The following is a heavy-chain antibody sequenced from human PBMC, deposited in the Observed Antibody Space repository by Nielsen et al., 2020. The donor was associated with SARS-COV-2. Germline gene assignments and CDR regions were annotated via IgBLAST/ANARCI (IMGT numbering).Heavy chain of an antibody. V-gene: IGHV1-3*01. J-gene: IGHJ4*02. D-gene: IGHD3-22*01. CDR1: GNAFTSHP. CDR2: INAGNGNT. CDR3: ARLLDSRVYPTLDY. Sequence: ASVKVSCKASGNAFTSHPIHWVRQAPGQRPEWMGWINAGNGNTKNSAKFQGRVTITRDTSASTIYMVLSSLRSDDTAVYYCARLLDSRVYPTLDYWGQGTLVTVSS.